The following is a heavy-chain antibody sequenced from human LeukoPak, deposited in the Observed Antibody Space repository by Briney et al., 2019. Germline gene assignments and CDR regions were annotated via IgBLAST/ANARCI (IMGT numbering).Heavy chain of an antibody. J-gene: IGHJ4*02. V-gene: IGHV3-53*01. D-gene: IGHD3-16*01. Sequence: GGSLRLSCAAYGFTVSSNYMSWVRQAPGKGLEWVSIIYDSGATYYADSAKGRFTISRDNSKNTLYLQMNSLRVEDTAFYYCASHWGGYWGQGTLVTVSS. CDR1: GFTVSSNY. CDR3: ASHWGGY. CDR2: IYDSGAT.